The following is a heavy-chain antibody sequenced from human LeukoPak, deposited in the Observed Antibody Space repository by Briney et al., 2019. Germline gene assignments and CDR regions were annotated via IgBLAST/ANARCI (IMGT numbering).Heavy chain of an antibody. CDR3: AKDMELAS. J-gene: IGHJ5*02. CDR1: GFTFSNYA. D-gene: IGHD1-26*01. CDR2: ISSSGANA. V-gene: IGHV3-23*01. Sequence: GGSLRLSCAASGFTFSNYAMNWARQAPGKGLEWVSLISSSGANAYYADSVKGRFTISRDNSKNTLYLQMNNLRGEDTAEYYCAKDMELASWGQGTLVTVSS.